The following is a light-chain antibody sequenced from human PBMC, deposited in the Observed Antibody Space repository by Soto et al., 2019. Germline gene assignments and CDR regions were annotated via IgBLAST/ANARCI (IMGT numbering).Light chain of an antibody. V-gene: IGLV3-21*01. J-gene: IGLJ2*01. CDR2: YDS. CDR3: QIRV. CDR1: NIGSKS. Sequence: SYELTQPPSVSVAPGKTARITCGGNNIGSKSVHWYQQKPGQAPVLVIYYDSDRPSGIPERFSGSNSGNTATLTISRVEAGDEADYYCQIRVFGGGTKVTVL.